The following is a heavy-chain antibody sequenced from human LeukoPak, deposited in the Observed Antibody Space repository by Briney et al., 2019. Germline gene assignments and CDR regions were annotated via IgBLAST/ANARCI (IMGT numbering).Heavy chain of an antibody. CDR2: FSGSGGST. CDR3: AKEYGYDYNYFYSMDV. J-gene: IGHJ6*03. V-gene: IGHV3-23*01. Sequence: GGSLRFSCAASGFTFSSYAMSWVRQAPGKGLECISGFSGSGGSTYYADSVKGRFTISRDNSKNTLYLQMNSLRAEDTAVYFCAKEYGYDYNYFYSMDVWGKGTTVTISS. CDR1: GFTFSSYA. D-gene: IGHD1-1*01.